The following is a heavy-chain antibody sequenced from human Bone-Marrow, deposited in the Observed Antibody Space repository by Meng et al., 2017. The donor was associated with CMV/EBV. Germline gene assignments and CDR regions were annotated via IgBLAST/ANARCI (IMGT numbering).Heavy chain of an antibody. CDR3: ARSSFVESGGYFDY. J-gene: IGHJ4*02. CDR2: INWNGGST. V-gene: IGHV3-20*01. D-gene: IGHD2-15*01. CDR1: GFTFDDYG. Sequence: GESLKISCAASGFTFDDYGMSWVRQAPGKGLEWVSGINWNGGSTGYADSVKGRFTISRDNAKNSLYLQMNSLRAEDTALYHCARSSFVESGGYFDYWGQGTLVTVSS.